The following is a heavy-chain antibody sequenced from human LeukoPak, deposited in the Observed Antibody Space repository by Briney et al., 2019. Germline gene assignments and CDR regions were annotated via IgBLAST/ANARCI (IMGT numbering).Heavy chain of an antibody. CDR3: ARDLGVMVRAFDI. Sequence: SETLSLTCTVSGGSISSYYWSWIRQPPGKRREWIGYIYYSGSTNYSPSLKSRVTISVDTSKNQISLKLSSVTAADTAVYYCARDLGVMVRAFDIWGQGTMVTVSS. J-gene: IGHJ3*02. CDR2: IYYSGST. CDR1: GGSISSYY. D-gene: IGHD5-18*01. V-gene: IGHV4-59*01.